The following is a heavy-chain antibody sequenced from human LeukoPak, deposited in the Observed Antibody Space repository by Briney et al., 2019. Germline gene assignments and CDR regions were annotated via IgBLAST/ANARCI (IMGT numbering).Heavy chain of an antibody. J-gene: IGHJ3*02. D-gene: IGHD3-22*01. CDR1: GFTFSSYS. Sequence: GGSLRLSCAASGFTFSSYSMNWVRQAPGKGLEWVSSISSSSSYIYYADSVKGRFTISRDNAKDSLYLQMNSLRAEDTAVYYCARDSHYYDSSGLDAFDIWGQWTMVTVSS. V-gene: IGHV3-21*01. CDR2: ISSSSSYI. CDR3: ARDSHYYDSSGLDAFDI.